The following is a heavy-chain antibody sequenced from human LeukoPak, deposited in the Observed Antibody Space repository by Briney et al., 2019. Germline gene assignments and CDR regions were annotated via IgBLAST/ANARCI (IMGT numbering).Heavy chain of an antibody. CDR3: ARGQRLRWERIYFQH. Sequence: PSETLSLTCTVSGGSISTYYWSWIRQPPGKGLEWIGYIYHSGSTNYNPSLKSRVTISIDTSENQFSLKLSSVTAADTAVYYCARGQRLRWERIYFQHWGQGTLVTVSS. J-gene: IGHJ1*01. CDR2: IYHSGST. CDR1: GGSISTYY. D-gene: IGHD4-23*01. V-gene: IGHV4-59*12.